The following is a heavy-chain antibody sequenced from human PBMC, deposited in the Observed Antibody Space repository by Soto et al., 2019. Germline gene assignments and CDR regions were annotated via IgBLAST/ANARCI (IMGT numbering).Heavy chain of an antibody. J-gene: IGHJ2*01. Sequence: EVQLVESGGGLVQPGRSLRLSCAASGFTFHNCAMHWVRQAPGKGLEWVSGISWNSGSIAYAESVKGRFTISRDNAKNSLYLQMNSLRAEDTAVSYCTKVHFVGYVASNAIWYFDLWGRGTLVTVSS. D-gene: IGHD3-16*01. CDR2: ISWNSGSI. V-gene: IGHV3-9*01. CDR3: TKVHFVGYVASNAIWYFDL. CDR1: GFTFHNCA.